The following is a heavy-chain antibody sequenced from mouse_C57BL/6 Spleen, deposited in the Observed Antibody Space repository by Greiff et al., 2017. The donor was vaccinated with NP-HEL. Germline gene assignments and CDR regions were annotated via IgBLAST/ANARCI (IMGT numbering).Heavy chain of an antibody. Sequence: VQLQQSGPELVKPGASVKISCKASGYSFTGYYMNWVKQSPEKSLEWIGEINPSTGGTTYNQKFKAKATLTVDKSSSTAYMQLKSLTSEDSAVYYCARQAGFAYWGQGTLVTVSA. CDR2: INPSTGGT. D-gene: IGHD3-2*02. J-gene: IGHJ3*01. CDR1: GYSFTGYY. CDR3: ARQAGFAY. V-gene: IGHV1-42*01.